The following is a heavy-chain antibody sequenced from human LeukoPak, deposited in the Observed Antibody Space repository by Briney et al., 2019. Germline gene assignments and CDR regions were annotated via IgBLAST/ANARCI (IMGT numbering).Heavy chain of an antibody. CDR3: ARYLRYFEY. V-gene: IGHV4-31*03. CDR2: ISYSGTT. D-gene: IGHD3-9*01. J-gene: IGHJ4*02. Sequence: TLSLTCTVSGGSISSGGYYWSWIRQHPGKGLEWIGYISYSGTTYYNPSLKSRVSISVDTSKNQFSRKLSSVTAADTAVYYCARYLRYFEYWGQGTLVTVSS. CDR1: GGSISSGGYY.